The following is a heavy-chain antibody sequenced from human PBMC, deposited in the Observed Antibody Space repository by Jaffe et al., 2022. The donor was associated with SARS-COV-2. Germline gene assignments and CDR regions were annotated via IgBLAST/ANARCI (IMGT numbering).Heavy chain of an antibody. CDR2: ISWNSGSI. CDR3: AKDIDYGLDY. J-gene: IGHJ4*02. D-gene: IGHD4-17*01. V-gene: IGHV3-9*01. Sequence: EVQLVESGGGLVQPGRSLRLSCAASGFTFDDYAMHWVRQAPGKGLEWVSGISWNSGSIGYADSVKGRFTISRDNAKNSLYLQMNSLRAEDTALYYCAKDIDYGLDYWGQGTLVTVSS. CDR1: GFTFDDYA.